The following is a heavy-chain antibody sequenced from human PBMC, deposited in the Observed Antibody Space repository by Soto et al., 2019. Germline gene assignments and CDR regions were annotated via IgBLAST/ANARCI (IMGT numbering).Heavy chain of an antibody. CDR1: GGSISSSSYY. CDR2: IYYSGST. Sequence: TLSLTCTVSGGSISSSSYYWGWIRQPPGKGLEWIGSIYYSGSTYYNPSLKSRVTISVDTSKNQFSLKLSSVTAADTAVYYCARDTWIQLWQTDYWGQGTLVTVSS. CDR3: ARDTWIQLWQTDY. V-gene: IGHV4-39*01. D-gene: IGHD5-18*01. J-gene: IGHJ4*02.